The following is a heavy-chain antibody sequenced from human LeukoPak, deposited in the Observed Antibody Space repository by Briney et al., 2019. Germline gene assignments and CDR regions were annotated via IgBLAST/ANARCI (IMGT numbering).Heavy chain of an antibody. CDR3: ARQYYDILTSVLDAFDI. CDR2: VFYSGST. D-gene: IGHD3-9*01. Sequence: SETLSLTCTVSGGSLTGYFWSWIRQPPGKELEWIGYVFYSGSTYYNPSLKSRVTISVDTSKNQFSLKLSSVTAADTAVYYCARQYYDILTSVLDAFDIWGQGTMVTVSS. V-gene: IGHV4-59*08. J-gene: IGHJ3*02. CDR1: GGSLTGYF.